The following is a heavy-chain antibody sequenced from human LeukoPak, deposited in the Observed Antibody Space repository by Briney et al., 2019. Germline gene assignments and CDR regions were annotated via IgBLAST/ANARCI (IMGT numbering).Heavy chain of an antibody. CDR3: AKRGGYCSSASYYYYYMDV. D-gene: IGHD2-2*01. J-gene: IGHJ6*03. CDR1: GLTFSAYA. CDR2: ITSSGGST. V-gene: IGHV3-23*01. Sequence: GGSLRLSCVSSGLTFSAYAMSWVRQAPGRGLEWVSGITSSGGSTYYADSVKGRFTISRDNSKNTLFLQMNGLRAGDTAVYYCAKRGGYCSSASYYYYYMDVWGKGTTVTVSS.